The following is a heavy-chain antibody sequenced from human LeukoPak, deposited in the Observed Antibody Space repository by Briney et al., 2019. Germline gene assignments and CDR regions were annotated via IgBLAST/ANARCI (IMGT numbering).Heavy chain of an antibody. CDR1: GFTFSSYG. D-gene: IGHD3-22*01. CDR3: ARDVPAYYYGSSGYTDAFDI. V-gene: IGHV3-33*01. J-gene: IGHJ3*02. Sequence: GGSLRLSCAASGFTFSSYGMHWVRQAPGKGLEWVAVIWYDGSNKYYADSVKGRFTISRDNSKNTLYLQMNSLRAEDTAVYYCARDVPAYYYGSSGYTDAFDIWGQGTMVTVSS. CDR2: IWYDGSNK.